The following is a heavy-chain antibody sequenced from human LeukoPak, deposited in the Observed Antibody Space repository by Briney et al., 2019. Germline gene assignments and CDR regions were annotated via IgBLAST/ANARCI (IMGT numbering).Heavy chain of an antibody. CDR3: ARLGPYNWNDAGGDPSFDY. V-gene: IGHV4-39*01. CDR1: GGSISSSSYY. D-gene: IGHD1-20*01. Sequence: ASETLSLTCTVSGGSISSSSYYWGWIRQPPGKGLEWIGSIYYSGSTYYNPSLKSRVTISVDTSKNQFSLKLSSVTAADTAVYYCARLGPYNWNDAGGDPSFDYWGQGTLVTVSS. CDR2: IYYSGST. J-gene: IGHJ4*02.